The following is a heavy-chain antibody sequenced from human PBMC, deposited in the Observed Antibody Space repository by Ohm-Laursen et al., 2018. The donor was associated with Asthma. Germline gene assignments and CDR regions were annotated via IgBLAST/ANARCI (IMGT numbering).Heavy chain of an antibody. Sequence: SLRLSCAASGYTFSRYSIHWVRQAPGKGLERVASISTASSFIYYADSVRGRFTTARDNARNSVYLQMNSLRAEDTALYYCARIGTEWELPGREYSLHHWGEGTLVTVSS. J-gene: IGHJ1*01. CDR3: ARIGTEWELPGREYSLHH. CDR1: GYTFSRYS. D-gene: IGHD1-26*01. V-gene: IGHV3-21*01. CDR2: ISTASSFI.